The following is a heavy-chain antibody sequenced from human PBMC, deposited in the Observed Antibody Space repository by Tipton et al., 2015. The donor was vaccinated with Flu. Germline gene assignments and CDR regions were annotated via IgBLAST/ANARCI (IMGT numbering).Heavy chain of an antibody. CDR3: AKDRAMDYYFDY. D-gene: IGHD3/OR15-3a*01. V-gene: IGHV3-33*06. CDR1: GFTFSNYA. J-gene: IGHJ4*02. CDR2: IWHDVSNK. Sequence: SGFTFSNYAMHWVRQAPGKGLEWVAIIWHDVSNKYYSDSVKGRFTISRDNSNNPIYLQMNKLRAEDTAVYYCAKDRAMDYYFDYLGKVTMVTVSS.